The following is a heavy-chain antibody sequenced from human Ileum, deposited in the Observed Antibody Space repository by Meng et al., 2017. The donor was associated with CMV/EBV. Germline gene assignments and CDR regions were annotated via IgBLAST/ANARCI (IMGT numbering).Heavy chain of an antibody. Sequence: SVKVSCKASGYTFTGYYMHWVRQAPGQGLEWMGEIIPVFGTPDYAQKFQGRVTITTDESTSTAYMDLSSLRSEDTAVYYCAGRRYGGSYYTWIDPWGQGTLVTVSS. V-gene: IGHV1-69*05. CDR3: AGRRYGGSYYTWIDP. D-gene: IGHD1-26*01. J-gene: IGHJ5*02. CDR1: GYTFTGYY. CDR2: IIPVFGTP.